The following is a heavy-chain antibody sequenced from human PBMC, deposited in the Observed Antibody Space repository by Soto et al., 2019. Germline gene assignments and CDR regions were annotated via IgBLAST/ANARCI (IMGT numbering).Heavy chain of an antibody. CDR3: AKVVRFFGGHAGY. D-gene: IGHD3-3*01. V-gene: IGHV1-8*01. CDR2: MNTNTGHT. CDR1: GYTFTEFD. Sequence: ASVKVSCKTSGYTFTEFDINWVRQAPGQGLEWMGWMNTNTGHTGYAQKFQGRVTMTRDTSISTAYMELRRLRSEDTAVYYCAKVVRFFGGHAGYWGQGTLVTVSS. J-gene: IGHJ4*02.